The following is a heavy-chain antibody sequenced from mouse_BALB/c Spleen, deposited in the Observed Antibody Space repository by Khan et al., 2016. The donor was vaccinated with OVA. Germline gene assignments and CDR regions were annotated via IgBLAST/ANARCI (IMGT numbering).Heavy chain of an antibody. V-gene: IGHV5-6-3*01. J-gene: IGHJ3*01. Sequence: EVELVESGGGLVQPGGSLKLSCAASGFIFSSYGMSWVRQTPDKRLELVAHINRDGGSTYYPATVKGRFTVSRDNAKNTLYLQMSSLKSEDTAIYYCVRGQDWSDGFVYWGQGTLVTVSA. CDR2: INRDGGST. D-gene: IGHD4-1*01. CDR1: GFIFSSYG. CDR3: VRGQDWSDGFVY.